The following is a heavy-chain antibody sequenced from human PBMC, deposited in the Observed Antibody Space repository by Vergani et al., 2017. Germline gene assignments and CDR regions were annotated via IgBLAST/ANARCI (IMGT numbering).Heavy chain of an antibody. J-gene: IGHJ6*03. CDR2: IYYSGRA. CDR3: ASHLSGYYYYYFXLDV. V-gene: IGHV4-61*10. CDR1: GGSVSSGIYS. D-gene: IGHD1-26*01. Sequence: QVQLQESGPGLVKPSETLSLTCTVSGGSVSSGIYSWSWIRQPAGKGLEWIGYIYYSGRANYNPSLKSRVTISVDTSKNQFSLKLSSVTAADTAVYYCASHLSGYYYYYFXLDVWGKGTTVAVSS.